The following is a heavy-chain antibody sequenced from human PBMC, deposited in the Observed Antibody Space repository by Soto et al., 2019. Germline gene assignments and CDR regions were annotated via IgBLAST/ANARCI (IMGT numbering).Heavy chain of an antibody. CDR1: GASISGFY. CDR3: VRDGTKTLRDWFDP. D-gene: IGHD1-1*01. V-gene: IGHV4-4*07. J-gene: IGHJ5*02. Sequence: SETLSLTCTVSGASISGFYWSWIRKSAGKGLEWIGRIYATGTTDYNPSLKSRVMVSVDTSKKQFSLKLRSVTAADTAVYYCVRDGTKTLRDWFDPWGQGMSVTVSS. CDR2: IYATGTT.